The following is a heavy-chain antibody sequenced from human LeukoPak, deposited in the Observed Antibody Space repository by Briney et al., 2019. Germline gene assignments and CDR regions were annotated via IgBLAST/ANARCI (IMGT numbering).Heavy chain of an antibody. CDR3: ARLLLWFGGIDY. J-gene: IGHJ4*02. CDR2: IYYSGRT. V-gene: IGHV4-39*01. D-gene: IGHD3-10*01. Sequence: SETLSLTCTVSGGSISSNSYYWGWIRQPPGKGLEWIASIYYSGRTYYNPSLRSRVAISVDTSKNQFSLRLNSVTAADTAVYYCARLLLWFGGIDYWGQGALVTVSS. CDR1: GGSISSNSYY.